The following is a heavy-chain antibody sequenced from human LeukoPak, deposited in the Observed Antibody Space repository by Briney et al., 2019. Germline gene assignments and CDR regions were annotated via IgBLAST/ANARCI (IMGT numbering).Heavy chain of an antibody. Sequence: PSQTLSLTCTVSGGSISSGGYYWSWIRQHPGKGLEWIGYIYYSGSTYYNPSLKSRVTISVDSSKNQFSLKLSSVTAADTAVYYCARATTKNAFDIWGQGTMATVSS. J-gene: IGHJ3*02. CDR1: GGSISSGGYY. D-gene: IGHD1-1*01. V-gene: IGHV4-31*03. CDR2: IYYSGST. CDR3: ARATTKNAFDI.